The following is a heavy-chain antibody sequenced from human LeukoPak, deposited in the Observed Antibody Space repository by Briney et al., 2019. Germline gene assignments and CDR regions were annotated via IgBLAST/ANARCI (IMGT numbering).Heavy chain of an antibody. CDR3: ARTPEGSGWFDP. V-gene: IGHV1-69*06. CDR2: IIPIFGTA. J-gene: IGHJ5*02. D-gene: IGHD3-10*01. CDR1: GGTFSSYA. Sequence: SVKVSCKASGGTFSSYAISWVRQAPGQGLEWMGGIIPIFGTANYAQKFQGRVTITADKSTSTAYMELSSLRSEDTAVYYCARTPEGSGWFDPWGQGTLVTVSS.